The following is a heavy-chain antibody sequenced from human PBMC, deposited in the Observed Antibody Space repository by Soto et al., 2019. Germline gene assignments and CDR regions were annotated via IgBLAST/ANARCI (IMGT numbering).Heavy chain of an antibody. CDR1: GYTFNTYG. J-gene: IGHJ4*02. V-gene: IGHV1-18*04. Sequence: QVQLVQSGAEVKKTGASVKVSCKASGYTFNTYGITWVRQAPGLGLEWMGWLSAYNGNTNYGQKFQGRVTMTTDTSTIAGYRELRSLRSDDTAVDFCARDFGNDCSSPGAVFVSLGQGTLVTVSS. CDR2: LSAYNGNT. D-gene: IGHD2-21*01. CDR3: ARDFGNDCSSPGAVFVS.